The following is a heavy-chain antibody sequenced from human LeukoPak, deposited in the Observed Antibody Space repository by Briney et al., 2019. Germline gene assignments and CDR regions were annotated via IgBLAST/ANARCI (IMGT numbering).Heavy chain of an antibody. CDR1: GGSISSSSYY. D-gene: IGHD3-3*01. V-gene: IGHV4-39*01. CDR3: ARHVSHYDFWSGYYGYFDY. J-gene: IGHJ4*02. Sequence: SETLSLTCTVSGGSISSSSYYWGWIRQSPGKGLEWIGSIYYSGNTYFNPSLQSRVTMSVDTSKNHFSLKLSSVTAADTAVYYCARHVSHYDFWSGYYGYFDYWGQGTLVTVSS. CDR2: IYYSGNT.